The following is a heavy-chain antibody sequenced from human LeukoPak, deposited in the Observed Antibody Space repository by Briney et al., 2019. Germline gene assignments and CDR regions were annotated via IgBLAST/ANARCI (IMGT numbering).Heavy chain of an antibody. J-gene: IGHJ6*03. D-gene: IGHD3-10*01. V-gene: IGHV3-30*03. Sequence: GGSLRLSCAASGFTFSDYYMTWIRQAPGKGLEWVAVISYDGSNKYYADSVKGRFTISRDNSKNSLYLQMNSLRAEDTAVYYCARQSITMVRGVIYYYYYYMDVWGKGTTVTVSS. CDR1: GFTFSDYY. CDR2: ISYDGSNK. CDR3: ARQSITMVRGVIYYYYYYMDV.